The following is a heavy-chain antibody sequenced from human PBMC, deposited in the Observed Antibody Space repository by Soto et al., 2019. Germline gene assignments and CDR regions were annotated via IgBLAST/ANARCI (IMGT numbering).Heavy chain of an antibody. D-gene: IGHD3-3*01. CDR2: INHRGST. CDR3: ASGTYYDFWSGYYNPWRTFDY. J-gene: IGHJ4*02. V-gene: IGHV4-34*01. Sequence: AETLSLTCAVYGGSFSSYYRSWIRQPPGKGLEWIGEINHRGSTNYNPSLKSRVTISVDTPKNQFSLKLRSVTAADTAVYYCASGTYYDFWSGYYNPWRTFDYWGQGTLVTVS. CDR1: GGSFSSYY.